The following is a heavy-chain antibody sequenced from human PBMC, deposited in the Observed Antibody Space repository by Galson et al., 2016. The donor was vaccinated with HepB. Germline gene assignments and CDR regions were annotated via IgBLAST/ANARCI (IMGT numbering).Heavy chain of an antibody. V-gene: IGHV2-70*01. J-gene: IGHJ6*02. CDR1: GFSLSASGMC. CDR2: IDWDEDK. Sequence: ALVKPTQTLTLTCTFSGFSLSASGMCVSWIRQPPGKALEWLALIDWDEDKYYSTSLKTRLTISKDTSKNQVVLTMTNMDPVDTATYYCARMKNYYYGMDVWGQGTTVTVSS. CDR3: ARMKNYYYGMDV.